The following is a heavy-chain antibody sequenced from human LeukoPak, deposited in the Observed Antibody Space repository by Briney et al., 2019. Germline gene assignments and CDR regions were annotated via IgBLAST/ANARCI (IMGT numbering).Heavy chain of an antibody. Sequence: GGSLRLSCAVSGLSVSSLGVSWVRESPGKGLEWISAISVNGEIAYYADSVKGRFIISRDNSKNTLYLQLSSLRAEDSAVYYCAQRYSSGWYPYWGQGSLVSVS. CDR2: ISVNGEIA. D-gene: IGHD6-19*01. V-gene: IGHV3-23*01. CDR3: AQRYSSGWYPY. J-gene: IGHJ4*02. CDR1: GLSVSSLG.